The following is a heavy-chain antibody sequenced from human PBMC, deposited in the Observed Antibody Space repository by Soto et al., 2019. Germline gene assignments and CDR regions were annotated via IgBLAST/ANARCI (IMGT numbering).Heavy chain of an antibody. V-gene: IGHV4-59*01. CDR3: AREKDFILGGYAFGY. CDR2: LLYRGTA. D-gene: IGHD1-26*01. Sequence: QVQLQESGPRLVKPSETLSLTCSVSDSSMSPYYWTWFRQAPGKGLEWIGHLLYRGTATYNPALQGRVTISLDTSKKQVSLQLSSVIAAETAVYYFAREKDFILGGYAFGYWGPGTLVTVSS. CDR1: DSSMSPYY. J-gene: IGHJ3*01.